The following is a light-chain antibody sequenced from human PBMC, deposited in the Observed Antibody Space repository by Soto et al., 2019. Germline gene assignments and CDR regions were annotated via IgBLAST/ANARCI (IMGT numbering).Light chain of an antibody. Sequence: EIVRTQSPATLSVSPGERATLSCSASQSVSSNLAWYQQKPGQAPRLLIYGASTRATGIPARFSGSGSVTEFTLTISSLQSEDFAVYYCQQYNNWHFTFGPGTKVDI. CDR3: QQYNNWHFT. V-gene: IGKV3-15*01. CDR1: QSVSSN. J-gene: IGKJ3*01. CDR2: GAS.